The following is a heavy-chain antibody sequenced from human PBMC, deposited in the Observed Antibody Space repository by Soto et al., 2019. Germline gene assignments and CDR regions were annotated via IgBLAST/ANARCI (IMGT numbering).Heavy chain of an antibody. J-gene: IGHJ4*02. CDR2: ISSSGGIT. D-gene: IGHD6-19*01. CDR1: GFTFSNYV. V-gene: IGHV3-23*01. Sequence: GGSLRLSCAASGFTFSNYVMSWVRQAPGKGLERVSGISSSGGITYYADSVQGRFTISRDNSKDTLYLQMNSLRSEDTAIYYCAKGWLVRGGQFDYWGQGTLVTVSS. CDR3: AKGWLVRGGQFDY.